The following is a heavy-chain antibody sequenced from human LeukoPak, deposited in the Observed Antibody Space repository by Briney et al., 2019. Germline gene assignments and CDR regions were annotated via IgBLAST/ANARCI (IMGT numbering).Heavy chain of an antibody. V-gene: IGHV3-9*01. CDR3: AKDSGPGSAYCGGDCYWVRSYYYYGMDV. Sequence: GGSLRLSCAASGFTFDDYAMHWVRQAPGKGLEWVSGISWNSGSIGYADSVKGRFTIPRDSAKNSLYLQMNSLRAEDTALYYCAKDSGPGSAYCGGDCYWVRSYYYYGMDVWGQGTTVTVSS. CDR2: ISWNSGSI. J-gene: IGHJ6*02. D-gene: IGHD2-21*02. CDR1: GFTFDDYA.